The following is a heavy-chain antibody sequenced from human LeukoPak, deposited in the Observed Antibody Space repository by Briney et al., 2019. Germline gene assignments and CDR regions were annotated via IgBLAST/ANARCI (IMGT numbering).Heavy chain of an antibody. CDR3: ARGDRDLYCSSTSCYPVL. CDR2: ISSSSSYI. CDR1: GFTFSSYS. J-gene: IGHJ4*02. V-gene: IGHV3-21*01. D-gene: IGHD2-2*01. Sequence: TGGSLRLSCVASGFTFSSYSRNWVRQAPGKGLEWVSSISSSSSYIYYADSVKGRFTISRDNAKNSLYLQMNSLRAEDTAVYYCARGDRDLYCSSTSCYPVLGGQGTLVTVSS.